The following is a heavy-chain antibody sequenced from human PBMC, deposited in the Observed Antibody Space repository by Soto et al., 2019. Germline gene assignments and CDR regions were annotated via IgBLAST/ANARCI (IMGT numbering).Heavy chain of an antibody. CDR3: ARGGSSSPYFDD. V-gene: IGHV4-31*03. CDR1: GGSISSGGYY. D-gene: IGHD6-13*01. J-gene: IGHJ4*02. CDR2: IYYSGST. Sequence: QVQLQESGPGLVKPSQTLSLTCTVSGGSISSGGYYWSWIRQHPGKGLEWIGYIYYSGSTYYNPTLQSXXTISVDTSKKQFSLKLSSVTAADTAVYYCARGGSSSPYFDDWGQGTLVTVSS.